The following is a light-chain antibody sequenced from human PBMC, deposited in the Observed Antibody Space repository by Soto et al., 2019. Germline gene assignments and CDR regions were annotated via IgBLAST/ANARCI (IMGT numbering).Light chain of an antibody. CDR2: GAS. J-gene: IGKJ2*01. Sequence: EIVMTQSPATLSVSPGERATLSCRARQSIDSNLAWFQQKPGQGPRFLIYGASTRATGIPARFSGSGSGTEFTLTISSLQSEDFAVYYCQQYHKWYTFGQGTKLEIK. CDR3: QQYHKWYT. CDR1: QSIDSN. V-gene: IGKV3-15*01.